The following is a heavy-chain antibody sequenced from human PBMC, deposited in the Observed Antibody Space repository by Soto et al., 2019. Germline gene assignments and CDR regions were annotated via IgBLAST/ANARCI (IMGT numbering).Heavy chain of an antibody. J-gene: IGHJ6*02. D-gene: IGHD1-1*01. CDR2: ISYDGSNK. CDR1: GFTFSSYA. Sequence: GGSLRLSCAASGFTFSSYAMHWVRQAPGKGLEWVAVISYDGSNKYYADSVKGRFTISRDNSKNTLYLQMNSLRAEDTDVYYCAIEAEPGGMDVWGQGTTVTVSS. V-gene: IGHV3-30-3*01. CDR3: AIEAEPGGMDV.